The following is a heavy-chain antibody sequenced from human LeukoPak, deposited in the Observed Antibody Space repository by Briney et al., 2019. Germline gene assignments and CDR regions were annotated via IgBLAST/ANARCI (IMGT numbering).Heavy chain of an antibody. D-gene: IGHD2-21*02. Sequence: SVKASCKASGGTFSSYAISWVRQAPGQGLEWMGGIIPIFGTANYAQNFQGRVTITADESTSAAYMELSSLRSEDTAVYYCARARVTPPRYFDYWGQGTLVTVSS. CDR1: GGTFSSYA. CDR3: ARARVTPPRYFDY. CDR2: IIPIFGTA. J-gene: IGHJ4*02. V-gene: IGHV1-69*13.